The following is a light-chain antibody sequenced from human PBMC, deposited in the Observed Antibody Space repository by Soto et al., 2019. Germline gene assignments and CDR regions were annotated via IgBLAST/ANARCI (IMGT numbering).Light chain of an antibody. CDR1: QSVTSSY. J-gene: IGKJ2*01. Sequence: EIVLTQSPGTLSLSPGEGTTLSCRASQSVTSSYLAWYQQKPGQAPRLLIYGASSRATGIPDRFSGSGSGTDFTLTISRLEPEDFAVDYGEQYGSSPRTFGQGTKLEIK. CDR3: EQYGSSPRT. V-gene: IGKV3-20*01. CDR2: GAS.